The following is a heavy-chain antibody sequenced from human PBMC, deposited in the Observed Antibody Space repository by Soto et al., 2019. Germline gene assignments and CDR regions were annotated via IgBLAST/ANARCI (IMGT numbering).Heavy chain of an antibody. Sequence: GGSLRLSCAASGFTFSRYWMSWVRQAPGKGLEWVANIKRDGSEKHYVDSVNGRFTISRDNAKNSLYLQMNSLRAEDTAVYYCTRDPDYIWEGYYYYMDVWGKGTTVTVSS. V-gene: IGHV3-7*01. CDR3: TRDPDYIWEGYYYYMDV. CDR1: GFTFSRYW. J-gene: IGHJ6*03. CDR2: IKRDGSEK. D-gene: IGHD3-16*01.